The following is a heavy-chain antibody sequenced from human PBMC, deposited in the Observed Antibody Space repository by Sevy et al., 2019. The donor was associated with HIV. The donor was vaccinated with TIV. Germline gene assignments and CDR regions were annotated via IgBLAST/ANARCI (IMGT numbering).Heavy chain of an antibody. Sequence: SETLSLTCTVSDGSISSYYWSWIRQPPGKGLEWIGYIYYSGSTNYNPSLKSRVTISVDTSKNQFSLKLSSVTAADTAVYYCARSDSGSYLIDYWGQGTLVTVSS. V-gene: IGHV4-59*01. CDR3: ARSDSGSYLIDY. CDR2: IYYSGST. CDR1: DGSISSYY. J-gene: IGHJ4*02. D-gene: IGHD1-26*01.